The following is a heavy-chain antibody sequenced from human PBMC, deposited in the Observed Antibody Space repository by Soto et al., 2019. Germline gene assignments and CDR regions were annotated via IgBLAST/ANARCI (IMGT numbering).Heavy chain of an antibody. J-gene: IGHJ5*02. Sequence: EVQLVESGGGLVQPGRSLRLSCAASGFTFDDYAMHWVRQAPGKGLAWVSGISWNSGSIGYADSVKGRFTISRDNAKNSLYLQMNSLRAEDTALYYCAKGKPGAPNCFDPWGQGTLVTVSS. D-gene: IGHD3-10*01. CDR2: ISWNSGSI. V-gene: IGHV3-9*01. CDR1: GFTFDDYA. CDR3: AKGKPGAPNCFDP.